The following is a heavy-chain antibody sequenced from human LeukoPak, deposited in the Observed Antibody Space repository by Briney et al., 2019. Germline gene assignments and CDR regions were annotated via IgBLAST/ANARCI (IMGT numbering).Heavy chain of an antibody. J-gene: IGHJ4*02. CDR1: GGTFSSYA. CDR3: ATLYYYDSSGYYPYYFDY. Sequence: SVKVSCKASGGTFSSYAISWVRQAPGQGLVWMGGIIPIFGTANYAQKFQGRVTITADESTSTAYMELSSLRSEDTAVYYCATLYYYDSSGYYPYYFDYWGQGTLVTVSS. CDR2: IIPIFGTA. V-gene: IGHV1-69*13. D-gene: IGHD3-22*01.